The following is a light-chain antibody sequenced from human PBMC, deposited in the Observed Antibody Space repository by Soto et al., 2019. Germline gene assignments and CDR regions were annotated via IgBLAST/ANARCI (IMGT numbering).Light chain of an antibody. Sequence: QSALTQPPSASGTPGQTVTISSSGSSSNIGTNYVSWYQQLPGTAPKLLIYGNNQRPSGVPDRFSGSRSGTSASLAISGLRSEGEADYYCAAWDDSLSGVVFGGGTKLTVL. CDR2: GNN. J-gene: IGLJ3*02. CDR1: SSNIGTNY. CDR3: AAWDDSLSGVV. V-gene: IGLV1-47*01.